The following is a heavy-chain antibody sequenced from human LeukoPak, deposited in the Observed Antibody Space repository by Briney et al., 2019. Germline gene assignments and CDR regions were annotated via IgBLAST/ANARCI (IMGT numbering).Heavy chain of an antibody. CDR3: ATYCSSTSCLGDY. Sequence: SETLSLTCTVSGGSISSYYWSWIRQPPGKGLEWIGYIYYSGSTNYNPSLKSRVTISVDTSKNQFSLKLSSVTAADTAVYYCATYCSSTSCLGDYWGQGTLVTVSS. CDR2: IYYSGST. J-gene: IGHJ4*02. V-gene: IGHV4-59*01. CDR1: GGSISSYY. D-gene: IGHD2-2*01.